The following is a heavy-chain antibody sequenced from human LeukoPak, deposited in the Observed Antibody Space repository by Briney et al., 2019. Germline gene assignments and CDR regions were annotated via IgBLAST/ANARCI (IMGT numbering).Heavy chain of an antibody. CDR1: GYTFTGHY. D-gene: IGHD3-9*01. CDR2: IYGHDGGT. V-gene: IGHV1-2*02. J-gene: IGHJ4*02. CDR3: VRDFDWGPDY. Sequence: GASEKVSCKASGYTFTGHYLHWVRQAHGQGLEWMGWIYGHDGGTNFAQKFQDRVTTTRDTSITTAYMELTSLTPDGTAVYYCVRDFDWGPDYWGQGTLVTVSS.